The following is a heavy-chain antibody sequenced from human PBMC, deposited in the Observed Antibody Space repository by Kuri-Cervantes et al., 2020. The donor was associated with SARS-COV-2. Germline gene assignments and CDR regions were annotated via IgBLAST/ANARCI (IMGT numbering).Heavy chain of an antibody. CDR3: ARTLGEDIVVVPAATFDY. CDR1: GFTFSSYA. V-gene: IGHV3-23*03. Sequence: GESLKISCAASGFTFSSYAMSWVRQAPGKGLEWVSVIYSGGSSTYYADSVKGRFTIPRDNSKNTLYLQMNSLRAEDTAVYYCARTLGEDIVVVPAATFDYWGQGTLVTVSS. CDR2: IYSGGSST. J-gene: IGHJ4*02. D-gene: IGHD2-2*01.